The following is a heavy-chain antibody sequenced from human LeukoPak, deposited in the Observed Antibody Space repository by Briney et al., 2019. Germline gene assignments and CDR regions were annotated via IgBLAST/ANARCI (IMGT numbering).Heavy chain of an antibody. CDR3: ARGMKWAYYYDSSGRRDDAFDI. J-gene: IGHJ3*02. D-gene: IGHD3-22*01. V-gene: IGHV4-34*01. Sequence: PSETLSLTCAVYGGSFSGYYWSWIRRPPGKGLEWIGEINHSGSTNHNPSLKSRVTISVDTSKNQFSLKLSSVTAADTAVYYCARGMKWAYYYDSSGRRDDAFDIWGQGTMVTVSS. CDR2: INHSGST. CDR1: GGSFSGYY.